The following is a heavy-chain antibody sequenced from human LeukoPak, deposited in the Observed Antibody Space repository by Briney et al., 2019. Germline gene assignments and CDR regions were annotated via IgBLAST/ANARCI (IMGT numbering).Heavy chain of an antibody. Sequence: ASVKVSCKASGYTFTRYYMNWVRQAPGQGVEWMGWINPNSGGTNYEQKLQGRVTMTRDTSISTACMELCRLRSDDTAVYYCASGREYGRGGSYYSSDDAFDIWGQGTMVTVSS. CDR1: GYTFTRYY. CDR3: ASGREYGRGGSYYSSDDAFDI. D-gene: IGHD2-15*01. J-gene: IGHJ3*02. CDR2: INPNSGGT. V-gene: IGHV1-2*02.